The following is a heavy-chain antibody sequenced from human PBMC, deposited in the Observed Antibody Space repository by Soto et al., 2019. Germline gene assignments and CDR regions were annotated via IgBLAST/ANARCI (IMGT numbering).Heavy chain of an antibody. CDR3: ARGGRDGFDI. CDR2: VYITGST. CDR1: GGSISTFY. V-gene: IGHV4-4*07. Sequence: PSETLSLTCNVSGGSISTFYWNWIRQSAEKGLEWIGRVYITGSTNYHPSLRSRVTMSVDTSKNQFSLKLSSVTAADTAVYYCARGGRDGFDIRGQGTRVTVSS. J-gene: IGHJ3*02.